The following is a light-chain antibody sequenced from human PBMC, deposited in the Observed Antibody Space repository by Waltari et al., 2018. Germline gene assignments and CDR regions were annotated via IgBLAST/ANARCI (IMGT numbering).Light chain of an antibody. CDR2: KDT. V-gene: IGLV3-25*03. CDR1: ALPRQY. Sequence: SDELTQSPSVSVSLGQTARISCSGDALPRQYSYWYQQRAGQAPVLIIYKDTQRPSGIPERCSGCSSGTTVTLTISEVQAEDEDVYFCQSSDSGAISAVFGAGTKLTVL. J-gene: IGLJ2*01. CDR3: QSSDSGAISAV.